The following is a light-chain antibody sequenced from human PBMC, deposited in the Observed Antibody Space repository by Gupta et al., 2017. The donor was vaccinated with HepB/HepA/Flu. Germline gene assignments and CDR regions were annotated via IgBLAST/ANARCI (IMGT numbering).Light chain of an antibody. CDR2: VNSDGSH. J-gene: IGLJ3*02. Sequence: QPVLTHSPSASASLGASVKLTCSLSSGHSDYAIAWHQQQPEKGPQYLMRVNSDGSHYKGDGIPDRFSGSSSGAERYLTISSLQSEDEADYYCQTWGTGIRVFGGGTKLTVL. V-gene: IGLV4-69*01. CDR1: SGHSDYA. CDR3: QTWGTGIRV.